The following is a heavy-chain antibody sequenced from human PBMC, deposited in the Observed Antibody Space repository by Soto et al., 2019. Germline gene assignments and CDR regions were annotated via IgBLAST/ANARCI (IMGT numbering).Heavy chain of an antibody. CDR2: IWYDGSNK. CDR1: GFTLSSYG. CDR3: ARGASSGDGYNWRLGMADSVVDY. D-gene: IGHD6-19*01. V-gene: IGHV3-33*01. Sequence: QVQLVESGGGVVQPGRSLKLSCAASGFTLSSYGMHWVRQAPGKGLEWVAIIWYDGSNKYYADSVKGRFTISRDNSKNTVELQMNSLKAEDTAVYYCARGASSGDGYNWRLGMADSVVDYWGQGTLVTVSS. J-gene: IGHJ4*02.